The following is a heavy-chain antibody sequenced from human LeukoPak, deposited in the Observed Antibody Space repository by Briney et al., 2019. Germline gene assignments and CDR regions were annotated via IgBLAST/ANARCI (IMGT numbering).Heavy chain of an antibody. V-gene: IGHV3-23*01. Sequence: GGSLRLSCVASRFTFSSYAMSWVRQAPGKGLEWVSAFSGSGGSTYSADSVKGRFTISRDNSKNTLYLQMNRLRAEDTAVYYCAKGIRSSVTKLNYFDYWGQGTLVTVSS. CDR2: FSGSGGST. CDR1: RFTFSSYA. D-gene: IGHD4-17*01. J-gene: IGHJ4*02. CDR3: AKGIRSSVTKLNYFDY.